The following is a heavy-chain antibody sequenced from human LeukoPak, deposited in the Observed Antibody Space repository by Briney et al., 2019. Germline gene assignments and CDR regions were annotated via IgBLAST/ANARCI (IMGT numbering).Heavy chain of an antibody. CDR3: ARDGSYYYMDV. V-gene: IGHV3-30*01. CDR1: GFTFSSYA. Sequence: GGSLRLSCAASGFTFSSYAMHWVRQAPGKGLEWVAVISYDGSNKYYADSVKGRFTISRDNSKNTLYLQMNSLRAEDTAVYYCARDGSYYYMDVWGQGTLVTVSS. J-gene: IGHJ6*03. CDR2: ISYDGSNK.